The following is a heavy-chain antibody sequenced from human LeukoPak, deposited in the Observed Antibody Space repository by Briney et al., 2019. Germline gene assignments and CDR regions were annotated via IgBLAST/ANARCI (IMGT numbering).Heavy chain of an antibody. Sequence: SQTLSLTCGISGDSVSSNSAGWHWIRQSPSRGLEWLGKTYYRSKWYSDYAVSLKTRISINPDTSKSQFSLQLNSVTPEDTAVYYCARSHSYSFDYWGQGTLVTVSS. CDR1: GDSVSSNSAG. CDR3: ARSHSYSFDY. CDR2: TYYRSKWYS. J-gene: IGHJ4*02. D-gene: IGHD1-26*01. V-gene: IGHV6-1*01.